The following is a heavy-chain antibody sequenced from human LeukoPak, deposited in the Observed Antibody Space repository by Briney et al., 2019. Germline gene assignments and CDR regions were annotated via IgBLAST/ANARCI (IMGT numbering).Heavy chain of an antibody. CDR3: AKSDTPWGSWYYFDY. D-gene: IGHD6-13*01. J-gene: IGHJ4*02. CDR2: INNSGGST. V-gene: IGHV3-23*01. Sequence: PPGGTLRLSCAASGFTFSNYGMSWVRQAPGKVLEWVSTINNSGGSTYYADSVKGRFTISRDNSKNTLYLQMNSLRAGDTAVYYCAKSDTPWGSWYYFDYWGQGTLVTVSS. CDR1: GFTFSNYG.